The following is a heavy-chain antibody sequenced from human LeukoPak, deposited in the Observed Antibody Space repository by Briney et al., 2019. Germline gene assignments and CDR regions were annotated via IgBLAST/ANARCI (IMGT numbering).Heavy chain of an antibody. D-gene: IGHD3-3*01. CDR1: GDTFSSYS. V-gene: IGHV1-18*01. CDR2: ISAYNGNT. J-gene: IGHJ5*02. CDR3: ARHGHDFWSGQNWFDP. Sequence: GASVKDSSKASGDTFSSYSISWGRQAPGQGLEWIGWISAYNGNTNYAQKFQGRVTMTTDTSTSITYMEVRSLRSDDTAVYYCARHGHDFWSGQNWFDPWGQGTLITVSS.